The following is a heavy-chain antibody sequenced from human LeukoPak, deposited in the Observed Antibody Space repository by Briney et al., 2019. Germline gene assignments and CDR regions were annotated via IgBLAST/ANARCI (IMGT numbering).Heavy chain of an antibody. J-gene: IGHJ4*02. V-gene: IGHV4-59*11. CDR3: ARGTGFYDSSGHYYWGYFDS. CDR1: GGSISSHY. D-gene: IGHD3-22*01. Sequence: PSETLFLTCTVSGGSISSHYWSWFRQTPGERPEWIAFIYYSGTTNYNPSLKGRVTISIDSSKNQFSLKLSSVTAADTAIYYCARGTGFYDSSGHYYWGYFDSWGQGTLVPVSS. CDR2: IYYSGTT.